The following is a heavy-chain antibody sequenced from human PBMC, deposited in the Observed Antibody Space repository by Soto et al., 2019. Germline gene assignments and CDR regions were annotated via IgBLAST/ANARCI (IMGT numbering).Heavy chain of an antibody. D-gene: IGHD3-22*01. J-gene: IGHJ4*02. V-gene: IGHV3-23*01. CDR3: AAQATGYFVPFDF. CDR1: GFSFSTCA. Sequence: EVQLLESGGGLVQPGGSLRLSCAASGFSFSTCAVSWVRQAPGKGLEWVSSISASGDTTHYAESVRGRLTISRDNSRNTLHLQMSSLTAEDTAIYSCAAQATGYFVPFDFWGRGTLVTVSS. CDR2: ISASGDTT.